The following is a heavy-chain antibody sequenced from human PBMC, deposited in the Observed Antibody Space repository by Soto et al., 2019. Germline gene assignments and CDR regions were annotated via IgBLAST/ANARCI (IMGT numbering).Heavy chain of an antibody. CDR2: IVPIVDTS. CDR3: VRVVSIPGYPDN. CDR1: GGTFSSYD. V-gene: IGHV1-69*12. D-gene: IGHD5-12*01. Sequence: QVQLVQSGAEVRQPASSVKVSCTTSGGTFSSYDISWVRQAPGQGLECMGGIVPIVDTSTYAQKFQGRVTIIEEESTSTVYMALCCLRSDYTPVYYCVRVVSIPGYPDNWGQGTLVTVSS. J-gene: IGHJ4*02.